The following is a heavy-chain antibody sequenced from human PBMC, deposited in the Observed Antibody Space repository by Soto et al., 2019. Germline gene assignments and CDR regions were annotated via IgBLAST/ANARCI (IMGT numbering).Heavy chain of an antibody. CDR2: IYYSGST. CDR1: GGSISSGGYY. J-gene: IGHJ5*02. Sequence: SETLSLTCTVSGGSISSGGYYWSWIRQHPGKGLEWIGYIYYSGSTYYNPSLKSRVTISVDTSKNQFSLKLSSVTAADTAVYYCARGVVPAAMRNADNWFDPWGQGTLVTVSS. V-gene: IGHV4-31*03. D-gene: IGHD2-2*01. CDR3: ARGVVPAAMRNADNWFDP.